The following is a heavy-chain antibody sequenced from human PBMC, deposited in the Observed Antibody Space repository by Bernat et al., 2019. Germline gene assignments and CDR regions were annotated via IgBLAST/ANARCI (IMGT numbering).Heavy chain of an antibody. CDR3: AKDQFGCGGGSCYSGLPYYFGY. CDR2: ISGSGGNT. J-gene: IGHJ4*02. V-gene: IGHV3-23*01. Sequence: EVQLLESGGGLVQPGGSLRLSCAASGFTFSSYGMIWVRQAPGKGLEWVSAISGSGGNTYYADSVKGRFTISRDNSKNTLYLQMNSLRAEDTAVYYCAKDQFGCGGGSCYSGLPYYFGYWGQGTLVTVSS. CDR1: GFTFSSYG. D-gene: IGHD2-15*01.